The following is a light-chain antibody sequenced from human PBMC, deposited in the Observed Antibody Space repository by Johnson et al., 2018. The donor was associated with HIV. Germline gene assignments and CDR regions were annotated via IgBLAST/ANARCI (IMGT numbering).Light chain of an antibody. CDR3: GTWDSSLSAGEV. J-gene: IGLJ1*01. Sequence: SVLTQPPSVSAAPGQKVTISCSGSSSNIGNNYVSWYQQLPGTAPKLLIYDNNKRPSGIPDRFSGSKSGTSATLGITGLQTGDEADHYCGTWDSSLSAGEVFGTGTKVTVL. V-gene: IGLV1-51*01. CDR2: DNN. CDR1: SSNIGNNY.